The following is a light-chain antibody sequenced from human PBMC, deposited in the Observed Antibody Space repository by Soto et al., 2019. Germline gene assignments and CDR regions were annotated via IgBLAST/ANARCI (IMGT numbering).Light chain of an antibody. J-gene: IGKJ4*01. CDR3: QQSDTSPLT. Sequence: EIVLTQSPGTLSVSLGERATLSCRASQIVSSGYLAWYQQKPGQAPRLLMYDAFHRASGIPDRFSGSGSGTDFTLTIRRLEPEDFAVYYCQQSDTSPLTFGGGTKVDIK. V-gene: IGKV3-20*01. CDR2: DAF. CDR1: QIVSSGY.